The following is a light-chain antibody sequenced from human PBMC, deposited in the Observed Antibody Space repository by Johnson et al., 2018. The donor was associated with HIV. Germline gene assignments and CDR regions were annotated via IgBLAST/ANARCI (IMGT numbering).Light chain of an antibody. CDR3: GTWDSSLSAGFYV. CDR1: SSNIGNNY. CDR2: DNN. J-gene: IGLJ1*01. Sequence: KVTISCSGSSSNIGNNYVSWYQQLPGTAPKLLIYDNNKRPSGIPDRFSGSKSGTSATLGITGLRTGDEADYYCGTWDSSLSAGFYVFGTGTKVTVL. V-gene: IGLV1-51*01.